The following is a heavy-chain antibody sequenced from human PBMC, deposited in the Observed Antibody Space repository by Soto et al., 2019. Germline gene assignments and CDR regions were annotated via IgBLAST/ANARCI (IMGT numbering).Heavy chain of an antibody. CDR1: GFTFSSYA. CDR2: IGVGGGDR. Sequence: EVQLLESGGGLVQPGGSLRLSCAASGFTFSSYAMSWVGQAPGKGLEWVSIIGVGGGDRYYPESVKGRFTISSDNSRDTLYLEMNSLRDEDTAVYYCARVRFGELVWGQGTLVTVSS. V-gene: IGHV3-23*01. J-gene: IGHJ4*02. D-gene: IGHD3-10*01. CDR3: ARVRFGELV.